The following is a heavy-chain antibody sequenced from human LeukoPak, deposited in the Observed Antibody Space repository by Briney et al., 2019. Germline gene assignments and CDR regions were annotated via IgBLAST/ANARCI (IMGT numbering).Heavy chain of an antibody. CDR2: IKQDGGEK. V-gene: IGHV3-7*01. J-gene: IGHJ4*02. D-gene: IGHD1-20*01. CDR1: GFTFSRYW. CDR3: ARDSGPYNWNPFDY. Sequence: GGSLRLSCAASGFTFSRYWMTWVRQAPGKGLEWVANIKQDGGEKYYVDSVKGRFTVSRDNAKNSLYLQMNSLRAEDTAVYYCARDSGPYNWNPFDYWGQGTLVTVSS.